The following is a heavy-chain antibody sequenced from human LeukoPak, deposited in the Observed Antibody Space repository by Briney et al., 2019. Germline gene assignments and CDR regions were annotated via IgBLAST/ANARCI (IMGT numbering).Heavy chain of an antibody. J-gene: IGHJ2*01. D-gene: IGHD3-10*01. CDR3: ARAPSVRGVIIPYWYFDL. V-gene: IGHV4-38-2*01. CDR2: IYHSGST. CDR1: GYSISSGYY. Sequence: SETLSLTCAVSGYSISSGYYWGWIRQPPGKGLEWIGSIYHSGSTYYNPSLKSRVTISVDTSKNQFSLKLSSVTAADTAVYYCARAPSVRGVIIPYWYFDLWGRGTLVTVSS.